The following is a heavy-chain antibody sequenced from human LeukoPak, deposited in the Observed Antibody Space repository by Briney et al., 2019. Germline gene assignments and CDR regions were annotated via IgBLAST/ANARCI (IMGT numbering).Heavy chain of an antibody. J-gene: IGHJ3*02. CDR1: GFPFSSCA. CDR2: ISSNGGDT. D-gene: IGHD1-26*01. Sequence: GGSLRLSCSASGFPFSSCAIHWVRQAPGKGLEYVSCISSNGGDTYYADSVKGRFTISRDNSKNTLYLQMSSLRAEHTAVYYCVKGGTYSRDAFDIWGQGTMVTVPS. CDR3: VKGGTYSRDAFDI. V-gene: IGHV3-64D*09.